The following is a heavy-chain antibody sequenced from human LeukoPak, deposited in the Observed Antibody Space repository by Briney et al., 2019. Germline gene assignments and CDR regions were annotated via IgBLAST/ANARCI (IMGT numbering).Heavy chain of an antibody. CDR1: GGSFSGYY. V-gene: IGHV4-34*01. Sequence: SETLSLTCAVYGGSFSGYYWSWIRQPPGKGLEWIGEINHSGSTNYNPSLKSRVTISVDTSKNQFSLNLSSVTAADTAVYYCAREGGIAAAVLYYFDYWGQGTLVTVSS. J-gene: IGHJ4*02. CDR3: AREGGIAAAVLYYFDY. D-gene: IGHD6-13*01. CDR2: INHSGST.